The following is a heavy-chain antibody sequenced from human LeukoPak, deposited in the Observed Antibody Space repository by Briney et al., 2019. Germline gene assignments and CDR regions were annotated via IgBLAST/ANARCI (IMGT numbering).Heavy chain of an antibody. CDR2: IYPVDSDT. V-gene: IGHV5-51*01. Sequence: GVSLKISCKGSGYSFTSYWMGWVRQMPGKGVEWMGIIYPVDSDTRYSPSSQGQVTISADKSISTAYLQWSSLKASDTAMYYCARHGISSFDYWGQGTLVTVSS. CDR3: ARHGISSFDY. CDR1: GYSFTSYW. J-gene: IGHJ4*02. D-gene: IGHD2-2*01.